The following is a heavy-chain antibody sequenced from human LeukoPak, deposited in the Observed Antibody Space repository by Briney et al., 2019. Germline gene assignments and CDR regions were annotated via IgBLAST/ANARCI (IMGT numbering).Heavy chain of an antibody. D-gene: IGHD6-19*01. V-gene: IGHV1-18*04. CDR3: ARDPGPGVAGTLDY. CDR1: GYTFTHYY. Sequence: GASVKVSCKTSGYTFTHYYLHWVRQAPGQGLEWMGWINAYNGNTYYAQTFQGRVTMTTDTSTYTAYMELRSLRSDDTAVYYCARDPGPGVAGTLDYWGQGTLVTVSS. CDR2: INAYNGNT. J-gene: IGHJ4*02.